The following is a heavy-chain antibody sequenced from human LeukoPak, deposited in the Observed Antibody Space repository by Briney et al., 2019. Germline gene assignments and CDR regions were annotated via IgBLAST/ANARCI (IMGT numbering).Heavy chain of an antibody. CDR1: GFTFSSYA. V-gene: IGHV3-30*04. D-gene: IGHD2-21*02. Sequence: GGSLRLSCAASGFTFSSYAMSWVRQAPGKGLEWVAVISYDGSNKNYADSVKGRFTISRDSSKNTVYLQMNSLRVEDTAVYYCAKDWAPYCGGDCYFNYWGQGTLVTVSS. CDR3: AKDWAPYCGGDCYFNY. CDR2: ISYDGSNK. J-gene: IGHJ4*02.